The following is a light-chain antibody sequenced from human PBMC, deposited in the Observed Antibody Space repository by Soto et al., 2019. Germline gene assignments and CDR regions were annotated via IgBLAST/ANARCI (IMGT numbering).Light chain of an antibody. CDR2: GAS. V-gene: IGKV3-20*01. J-gene: IGKJ1*01. Sequence: EVVLTQSPGTLSLSPGERATLSYRASQSVSSNYLAWYQQKSGQAPRLLVYGASSRATGIPDRFSGSGSGTDFTLTISGLEPEDFAVYYCQQYGRSPWTFGQGTMVEI. CDR1: QSVSSNY. CDR3: QQYGRSPWT.